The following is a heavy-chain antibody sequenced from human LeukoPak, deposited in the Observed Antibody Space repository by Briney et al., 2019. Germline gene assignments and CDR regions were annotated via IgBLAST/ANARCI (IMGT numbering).Heavy chain of an antibody. V-gene: IGHV1-18*01. CDR2: ISAYNGNT. D-gene: IGHD5-18*01. J-gene: IGHJ4*02. CDR1: GYTFTSFG. CDR3: ARGLGLDTTMIFFDY. Sequence: ASVKVSCKASGYTFTSFGISWVRQAPGQGPEWMGWISAYNGNTNYVHKLQGRVTMTTDTSTNTAYMELRSLTSDDTAVYYCARGLGLDTTMIFFDYWGQGTLVTVSS.